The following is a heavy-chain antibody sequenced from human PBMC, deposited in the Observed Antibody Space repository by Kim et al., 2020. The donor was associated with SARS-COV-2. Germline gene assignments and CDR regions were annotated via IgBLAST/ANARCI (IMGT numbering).Heavy chain of an antibody. J-gene: IGHJ4*02. D-gene: IGHD3-9*01. V-gene: IGHV3-72*01. CDR3: ARDLVKDDILTGYPH. Sequence: GGSLRLSCAASGFTFSDHYMDWVRQAPGKGLEWVGRTRNKANSYTTEYAASVKGRFTISRDDSKNSLYLQMNSLKTEDTAVYYCARDLVKDDILTGYPHWGQGTLVTVSS. CDR2: TRNKANSYTT. CDR1: GFTFSDHY.